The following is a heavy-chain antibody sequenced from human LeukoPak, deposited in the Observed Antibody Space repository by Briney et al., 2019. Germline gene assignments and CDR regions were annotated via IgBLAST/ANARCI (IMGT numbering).Heavy chain of an antibody. CDR3: AGDGGRKDDY. D-gene: IGHD2-15*01. J-gene: IGHJ4*02. CDR2: IKQDGSEK. V-gene: IGHV3-7*01. Sequence: HPGGSLRLSCAASGFTFSSYSMNWVRQAPGKGLEWVANIKQDGSEKYYVDSVKGRFTISRDNAKNSLYLQMNSLRAEDTAVYYCAGDGGRKDDYWGQGTLVTVSS. CDR1: GFTFSSYS.